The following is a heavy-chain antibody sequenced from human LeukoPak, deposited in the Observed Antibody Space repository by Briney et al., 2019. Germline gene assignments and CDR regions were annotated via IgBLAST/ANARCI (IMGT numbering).Heavy chain of an antibody. J-gene: IGHJ3*02. Sequence: SETLSLTCTVSGGSISSYYWSWIRQPPGKGLEWIGYIYYSGSTNYNPSLKSRVTISVDTSKNQFSLKLGSVTAADTAVYYCARGSVWFGEFYDAFDIWGQGTMVTVSS. D-gene: IGHD3-10*01. CDR1: GGSISSYY. CDR2: IYYSGST. CDR3: ARGSVWFGEFYDAFDI. V-gene: IGHV4-59*12.